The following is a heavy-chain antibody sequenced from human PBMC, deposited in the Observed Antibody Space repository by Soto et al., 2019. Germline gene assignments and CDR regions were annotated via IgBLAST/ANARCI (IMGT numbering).Heavy chain of an antibody. J-gene: IGHJ4*02. Sequence: PSETLSLTCTVSGGSTSSDNYWSWIRQPPGKGLEWIGHIYYSGNTDYNPSLKSRLAISVDTSKNQFSLKLSSVTAADTAVYYCARDLGYDFWSGYFDYWGQGTLVTVSS. CDR2: IYYSGNT. D-gene: IGHD3-3*01. CDR1: GGSTSSDNY. CDR3: ARDLGYDFWSGYFDY. V-gene: IGHV4-59*01.